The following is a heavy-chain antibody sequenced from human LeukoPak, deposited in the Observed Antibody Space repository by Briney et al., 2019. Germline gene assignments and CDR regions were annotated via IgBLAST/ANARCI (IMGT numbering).Heavy chain of an antibody. D-gene: IGHD5-18*01. V-gene: IGHV1-46*01. CDR1: GYTFTSYY. CDR2: INPSGGST. Sequence: ASVKVSCKASGYTFTSYYMHWVRQAPGQGLEWMGIINPSGGSTSYAQKFQGRVTMTRNTSISTAYMELSSLRSEDTAVYYCASFVGYASDAFDIWGQGTMVTVSS. CDR3: ASFVGYASDAFDI. J-gene: IGHJ3*02.